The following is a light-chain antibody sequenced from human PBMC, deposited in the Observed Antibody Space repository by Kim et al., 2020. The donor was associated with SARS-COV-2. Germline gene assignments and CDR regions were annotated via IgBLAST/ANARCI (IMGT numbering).Light chain of an antibody. J-gene: IGLJ3*02. CDR3: QVWDSSSDLRV. V-gene: IGLV3-21*04. CDR1: NIGSKS. Sequence: VSVAPRKTARITCGGNNIGSKSGHWYQQKPGQAPVLVIYYDSDRPSGIPERFSGSNSGNTATLTISRVEAGDEADYYCQVWDSSSDLRVFGGGTQLTVL. CDR2: YDS.